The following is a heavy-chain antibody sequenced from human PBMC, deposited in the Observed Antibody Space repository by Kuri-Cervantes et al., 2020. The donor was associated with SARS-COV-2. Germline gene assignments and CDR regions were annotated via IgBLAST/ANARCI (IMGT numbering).Heavy chain of an antibody. Sequence: SCTVSGDSIISGGYFWSWIRQHPGKGLEWIGYIYYSGSTYYNPSLKSRVTMSVGSSKNQYSLKLTSVTVADTAVYYCAREWVLRFLEWSHNSPYYYYYMDVWGKGTTVTVSS. D-gene: IGHD3-3*01. V-gene: IGHV4-31*02. J-gene: IGHJ6*03. CDR1: GDSIISGGYF. CDR2: IYYSGST. CDR3: AREWVLRFLEWSHNSPYYYYYMDV.